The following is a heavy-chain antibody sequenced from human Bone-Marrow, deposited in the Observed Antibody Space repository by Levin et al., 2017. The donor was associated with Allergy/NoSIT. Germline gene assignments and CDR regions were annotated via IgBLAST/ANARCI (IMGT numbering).Heavy chain of an antibody. CDR3: TKAYSGYDWWFDP. V-gene: IGHV3-43*01. Sequence: GGSLRLSCAASRFSFDGYSMSWVRQVPGKGLEWVSLISWDGSETHYADSVKGRFTISRDNIKNSLYLQMNSLRTEDTALYYCTKAYSGYDWWFDPWGQGTLVTVSS. D-gene: IGHD5-12*01. J-gene: IGHJ5*02. CDR1: RFSFDGYS. CDR2: ISWDGSET.